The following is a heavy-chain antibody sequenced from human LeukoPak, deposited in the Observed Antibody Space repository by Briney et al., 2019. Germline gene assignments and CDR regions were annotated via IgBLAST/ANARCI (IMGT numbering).Heavy chain of an antibody. D-gene: IGHD3-10*01. CDR2: IYSGGST. CDR3: ARSIYGSGSFFGNNWFDP. CDR1: GFTVSSNY. V-gene: IGHV3-53*01. J-gene: IGHJ5*02. Sequence: GGSLRLSCAASGFTVSSNYMSWVRQAPGKGLEWVSVIYSGGSTYYADSVKGRFTISRDNSKNTLYLQMNSLRAEDTAVYYCARSIYGSGSFFGNNWFDPWGQGTLVTVSS.